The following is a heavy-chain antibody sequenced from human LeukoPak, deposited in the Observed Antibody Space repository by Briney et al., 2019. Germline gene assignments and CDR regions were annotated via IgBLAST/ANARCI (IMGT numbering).Heavy chain of an antibody. V-gene: IGHV3-23*01. CDR1: GFTFSSYG. J-gene: IGHJ4*02. Sequence: GGSLRLSCAASGFTFSSYGMSWVRQAPGKGLEWVSAMSGDGATTYYADSVKGRFTISRDNSKNTLYLQMNSLRAEDTAVYYCARSRRRELLRTYFDYWGQGTLVTVSS. CDR3: ARSRRRELLRTYFDY. CDR2: MSGDGATT. D-gene: IGHD1-26*01.